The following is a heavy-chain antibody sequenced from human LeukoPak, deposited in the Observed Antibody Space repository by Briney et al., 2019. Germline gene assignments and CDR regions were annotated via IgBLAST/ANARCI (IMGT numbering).Heavy chain of an antibody. CDR2: IYYSGST. CDR1: GGSISSGGYY. D-gene: IGHD3-3*01. CDR3: AREGPRYYDFWSGSYYYYGMDV. Sequence: SETLSLTRTVSGGSISSGGYYWSWIRQHPGKGLEWIGYIYYSGSTYYNPSLKSRVTISVDTSKNQFSLKLSSVTAADTAVYYCAREGPRYYDFWSGSYYYYGMDVWGQGTTVTVSS. V-gene: IGHV4-31*03. J-gene: IGHJ6*02.